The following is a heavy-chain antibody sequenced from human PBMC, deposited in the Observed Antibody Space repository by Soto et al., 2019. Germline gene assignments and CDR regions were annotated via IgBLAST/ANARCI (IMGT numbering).Heavy chain of an antibody. V-gene: IGHV3-21*01. CDR1: GFTFSSYS. Sequence: EVQLVESGGGLVKPGGSLRLSCAASGFTFSSYSMNWVRQAPGKGLEWVSSISSSSSYIYYADSVKGRFTISRDNAKNSLYLQMNSLRAEDTAVYYCARHLPTLGGGTTVTTRVGYWGQGTLVTVSS. CDR2: ISSSSSYI. CDR3: ARHLPTLGGGTTVTTRVGY. J-gene: IGHJ4*02. D-gene: IGHD4-17*01.